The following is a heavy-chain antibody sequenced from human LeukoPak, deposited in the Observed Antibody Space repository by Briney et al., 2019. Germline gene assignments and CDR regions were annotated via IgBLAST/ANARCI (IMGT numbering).Heavy chain of an antibody. D-gene: IGHD2-8*01. CDR3: AREYEGGYYMDV. J-gene: IGHJ6*03. Sequence: ASVKVSCKASGYTFTGYYMHWVRQAPGQGLEWMGWINPNSGGTNYAQKFQGRVTMTRDTSISTAYMELTRLRSDDTAVYYCAREYEGGYYMDVWGKGTTVTVSS. CDR1: GYTFTGYY. CDR2: INPNSGGT. V-gene: IGHV1-2*02.